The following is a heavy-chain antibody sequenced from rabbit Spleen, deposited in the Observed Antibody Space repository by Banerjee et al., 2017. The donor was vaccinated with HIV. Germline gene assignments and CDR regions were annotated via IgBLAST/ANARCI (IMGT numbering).Heavy chain of an antibody. CDR2: IGAGVSYTT. Sequence: QEQLVESGGGLVQPEGSLTLTCKASGFSFSDRDVMCWVRQAPGKGLEWIACIGAGVSYTTYYATWAKGRFTISKTSSTTVTLQMTSLTAADTATYFCARDSATSFSSYGMDLWGPGTLVTVS. D-gene: IGHD1-1*01. CDR3: ARDSATSFSSYGMDL. V-gene: IGHV1S45*01. J-gene: IGHJ6*01. CDR1: GFSFSDRDV.